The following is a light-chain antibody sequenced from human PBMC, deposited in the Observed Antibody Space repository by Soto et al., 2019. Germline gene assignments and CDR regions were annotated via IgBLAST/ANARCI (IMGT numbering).Light chain of an antibody. CDR3: QRYGSSPLIT. CDR1: QSVGSY. V-gene: IGKV3-11*01. CDR2: DAS. Sequence: EIVLTQSPATLSLSPGERATLSCRASQSVGSYLAWYQHKPGHAPRLLIYDASHRATGIPARFSGSGSGTDFTLTISSLEPEDFAVYFCQRYGSSPLITFGQGTRLEIK. J-gene: IGKJ5*01.